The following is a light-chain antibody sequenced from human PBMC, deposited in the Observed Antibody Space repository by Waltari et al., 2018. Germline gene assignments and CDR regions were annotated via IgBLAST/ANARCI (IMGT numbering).Light chain of an antibody. J-gene: IGKJ1*01. CDR2: DAS. CDR1: QSISRF. V-gene: IGKV3-20*01. Sequence: SRRASQSISRFLAWYQQKPGQAPRLLIYDASSRATGIPDRFSGSGSGTDFSLTISRLEPEDIAVYYCQKYGSLPATFGQGTKVEIK. CDR3: QKYGSLPAT.